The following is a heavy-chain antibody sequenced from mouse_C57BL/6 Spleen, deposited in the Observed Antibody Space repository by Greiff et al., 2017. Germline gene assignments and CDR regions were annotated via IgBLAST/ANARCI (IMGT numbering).Heavy chain of an antibody. Sequence: QVHVKQPGAELVKPGASVKMSCKASGYTFTSYWITWVKQRPGQGLEWIGDIYPGSGSTNYNEKFKSKATLTVDTSSSTAYMQLSSLTSEDSAVYYCARGLYYYGSSYYWYFDVWGTGTTVTVSS. V-gene: IGHV1-55*01. J-gene: IGHJ1*03. D-gene: IGHD1-1*01. CDR1: GYTFTSYW. CDR3: ARGLYYYGSSYYWYFDV. CDR2: IYPGSGST.